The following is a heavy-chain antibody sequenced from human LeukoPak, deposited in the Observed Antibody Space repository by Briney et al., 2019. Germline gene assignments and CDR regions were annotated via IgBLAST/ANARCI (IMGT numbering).Heavy chain of an antibody. J-gene: IGHJ4*02. D-gene: IGHD6-6*01. Sequence: PSETLSLTCTVSGGSISSGSYYWSWIRQPAGKGLEWIGRIYTSGSTNYNPSLKSRVTISVDTSKKQFSLKLSSVTAADTAVYYCARAQIAARRYVDYWGQGTLVTVSS. CDR2: IYTSGST. CDR3: ARAQIAARRYVDY. CDR1: GGSISSGSYY. V-gene: IGHV4-61*02.